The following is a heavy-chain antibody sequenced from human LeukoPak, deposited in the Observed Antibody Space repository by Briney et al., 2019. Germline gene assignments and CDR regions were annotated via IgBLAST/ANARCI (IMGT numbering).Heavy chain of an antibody. CDR1: GFTFSSYV. D-gene: IGHD3-3*01. J-gene: IGHJ4*02. V-gene: IGHV3-23*01. Sequence: GWSLRLSCAASGFTFSSYVMNWVRQAPGKGLEWVSTISSSGGTTYYADSVKGRFTISRDNSKNTLFLQMNSLRAEDTAVFYCAKGKDFWSGYYSPFDHWGQGILVTVSA. CDR3: AKGKDFWSGYYSPFDH. CDR2: ISSSGGTT.